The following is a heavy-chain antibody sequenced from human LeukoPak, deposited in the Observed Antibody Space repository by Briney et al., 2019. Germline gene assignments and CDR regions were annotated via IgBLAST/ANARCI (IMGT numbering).Heavy chain of an antibody. V-gene: IGHV4-39*07. CDR3: ARRSFPYYDFWSGWYNWFDP. CDR2: INHSGST. CDR1: GGSISSGSYY. J-gene: IGHJ5*02. D-gene: IGHD3-3*01. Sequence: SETLSLTCTVSGGSISSGSYYWGWIRQPPGKGLEWIGEINHSGSTNYNPSLKSRVTISVDTSKNQFSLKLSSVTAADTAVYYCARRSFPYYDFWSGWYNWFDPWGQGTLVTVSS.